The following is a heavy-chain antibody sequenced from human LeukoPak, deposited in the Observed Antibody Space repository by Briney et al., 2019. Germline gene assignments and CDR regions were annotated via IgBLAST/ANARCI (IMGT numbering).Heavy chain of an antibody. J-gene: IGHJ4*02. Sequence: LSLTCAVYGGSFSGYYWSWIRQPPGKGLEWVSYISSGGSTIFYADSVKGRFTISRDNAKTSLYLQMNSLRAEDTAVYYCARAADHHGGFDYWGPGTLVTVSS. CDR2: ISSGGSTI. CDR3: ARAADHHGGFDY. CDR1: GGSFSGYY. V-gene: IGHV3-11*04. D-gene: IGHD3-16*01.